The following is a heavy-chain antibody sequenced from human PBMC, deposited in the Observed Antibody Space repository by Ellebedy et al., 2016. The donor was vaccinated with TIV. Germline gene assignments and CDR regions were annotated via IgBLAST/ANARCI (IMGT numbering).Heavy chain of an antibody. CDR2: IYYSGST. D-gene: IGHD1/OR15-1a*01. Sequence: MPSETLSLTCTFSTDSISSYYWNWIRQLPGKGLEWIGSIYYSGSTNYNPSFESRVTMSIDTSKNQFSLNLSSVTAADTAVYYCVRVRFEQFWSHWYFDLWGRGTLVTVSS. CDR1: TDSISSYY. CDR3: VRVRFEQFWSHWYFDL. V-gene: IGHV4-59*01. J-gene: IGHJ2*01.